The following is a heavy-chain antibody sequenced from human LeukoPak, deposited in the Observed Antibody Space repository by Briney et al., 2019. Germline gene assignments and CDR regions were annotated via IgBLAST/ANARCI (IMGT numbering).Heavy chain of an antibody. D-gene: IGHD4-17*01. CDR2: IKQDGSEK. CDR3: ARVRAYYGDYHPDY. CDR1: GFTFSSYW. J-gene: IGHJ4*02. V-gene: IGHV3-7*03. Sequence: GGSLRLSCAASGFTFSSYWMSWVRQAPGKGLEWVANIKQDGSEKYYVDSVEGRFTISRDNAKNSLYLQMNSLRAEDTAVYYCARVRAYYGDYHPDYWGQGTLVTVSS.